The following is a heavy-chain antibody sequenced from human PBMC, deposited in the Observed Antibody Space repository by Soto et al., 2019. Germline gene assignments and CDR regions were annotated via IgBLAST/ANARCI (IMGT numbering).Heavy chain of an antibody. CDR2: IKPGTGET. J-gene: IGHJ4*02. CDR1: GYSLTSYV. CDR3: ARGYYYDSSGYYFDH. Sequence: ASVRVSCRTSGYSLTSYVIHWVRQAPGERLELMGWIKPGTGETKYLQKLQGRVTISRDTSANIVYMELSSLRSEDTAVYYCARGYYYDSSGYYFDHWGKGT. D-gene: IGHD3-22*01. V-gene: IGHV1-3*01.